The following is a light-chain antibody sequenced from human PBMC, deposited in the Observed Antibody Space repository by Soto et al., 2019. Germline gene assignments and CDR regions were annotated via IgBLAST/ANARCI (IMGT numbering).Light chain of an antibody. J-gene: IGKJ1*01. V-gene: IGKV3-20*01. CDR1: QSVSSSY. CDR3: QQYGSSPPGRT. Sequence: EIVLTQSPGTLSLSPGERATLSCSASQSVSSSYLAWYQQKPGQAPRLLIYGASSRATGIPDRFSGSGSGTDFTLTISRLEPEDFAVYYCQQYGSSPPGRTFGQGTKVEIK. CDR2: GAS.